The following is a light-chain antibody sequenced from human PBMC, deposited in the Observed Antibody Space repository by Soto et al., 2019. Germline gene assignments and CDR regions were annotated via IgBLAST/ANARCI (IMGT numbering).Light chain of an antibody. Sequence: QSVLTQPPSASGSPAQSVTISCTGTSSDIGTYNYVSWYQQHPGKAPKLIIYDVNKRPSGVPDRFSGSKSGNTASLTVSGLQAEDEADYYCSSYAGINNLVFGTGTKVTVL. CDR3: SSYAGINNLV. J-gene: IGLJ1*01. CDR1: SSDIGTYNY. CDR2: DVN. V-gene: IGLV2-8*01.